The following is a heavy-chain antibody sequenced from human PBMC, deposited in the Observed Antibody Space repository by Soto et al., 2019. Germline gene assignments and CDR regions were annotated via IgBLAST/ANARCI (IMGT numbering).Heavy chain of an antibody. V-gene: IGHV1-2*02. CDR3: ARRFLEWLSPLDDGMDV. J-gene: IGHJ6*02. CDR2: INPNSGGT. CDR1: GYTFTGYY. D-gene: IGHD3-3*01. Sequence: ASVKVSCKASGYTFTGYYMHWVRQAPGQGLEWMGLINPNSGGTNYAQKFQGRVTMTRDTSISTAYMELSRLRSDDTAVYYCARRFLEWLSPLDDGMDVWGQGTTVTVSS.